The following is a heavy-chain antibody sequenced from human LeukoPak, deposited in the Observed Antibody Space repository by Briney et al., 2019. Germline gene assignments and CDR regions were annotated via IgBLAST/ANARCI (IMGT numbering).Heavy chain of an antibody. CDR1: GGSISSSSYY. D-gene: IGHD3-22*01. CDR3: AREPFEGRVNYYDSSGYHDNVNYFDY. V-gene: IGHV4-39*02. CDR2: IYYSGST. Sequence: PSETLSLTCTVSGGSISSSSYYWGWIRQPPGKGLEWIGSIYYSGSTYYNPSLKSRVTISVDTSKNQFSLKLSSVTAADTAVYYCAREPFEGRVNYYDSSGYHDNVNYFDYWGQGTLVTVSS. J-gene: IGHJ4*02.